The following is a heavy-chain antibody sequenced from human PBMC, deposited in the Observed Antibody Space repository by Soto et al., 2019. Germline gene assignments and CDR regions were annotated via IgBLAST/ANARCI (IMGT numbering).Heavy chain of an antibody. CDR1: GGSISSGDYY. CDR3: ARERPDGCRLDP. J-gene: IGHJ5*02. V-gene: IGHV4-30-4*01. Sequence: SETLSPTCTVSGGSISSGDYYWSWIRQPPGKGLEWIGYIYYSGSTYYNPSLKSRVTISVDTSKNQFSLRLSSVTAADTAVYYCARERPDGCRLDPWGQGTLVTVPQ. CDR2: IYYSGST. D-gene: IGHD6-19*01.